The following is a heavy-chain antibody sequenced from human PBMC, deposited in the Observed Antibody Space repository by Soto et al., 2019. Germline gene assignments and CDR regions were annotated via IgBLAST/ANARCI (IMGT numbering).Heavy chain of an antibody. V-gene: IGHV1-3*01. J-gene: IGHJ6*02. Sequence: KVSCKTSGYSFTKYGLHWVRQAPGQRLEWMGWINPGNGDTKYSQKFQGRVTITRDTSATTAYMELSSLRSEDSAVFYCARTDCSSTSCYNYYYYGMDVWGQGTTVTVSS. CDR2: INPGNGDT. CDR1: GYSFTKYG. D-gene: IGHD2-2*01. CDR3: ARTDCSSTSCYNYYYYGMDV.